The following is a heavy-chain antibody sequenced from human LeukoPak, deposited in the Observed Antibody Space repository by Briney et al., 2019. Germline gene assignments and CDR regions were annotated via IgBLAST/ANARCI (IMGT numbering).Heavy chain of an antibody. D-gene: IGHD5-24*01. CDR3: ARGGQGDGYSADEAFDF. Sequence: SQTLSLTCAISGDSVSSNSTACNWIRQSPSKGLEWLGRTYYRSKWYNDYAVSVKSRITINPDTSKNQFSLQLNSVTPEDTAVYYCARGGQGDGYSADEAFDFWGQGTMVTVSS. J-gene: IGHJ3*01. CDR2: TYYRSKWYN. CDR1: GDSVSSNSTA. V-gene: IGHV6-1*01.